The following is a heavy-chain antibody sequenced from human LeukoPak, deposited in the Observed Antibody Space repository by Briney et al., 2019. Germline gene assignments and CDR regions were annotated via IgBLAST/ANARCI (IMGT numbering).Heavy chain of an antibody. J-gene: IGHJ4*02. CDR2: IDPSDSDT. CDR3: ARFRSGYSDY. CDR1: VTSVASYW. V-gene: IGHV5-51*01. Sequence: RESLKISCKVSVTSVASYWIGWVRQMPGKGLEWMGIIDPSDSDTRYSPSFQGQITISADKSISTAYLQWSSLKASDTAIYYCARFRSGYSDYWGQGTLVTVSS. D-gene: IGHD3-3*01.